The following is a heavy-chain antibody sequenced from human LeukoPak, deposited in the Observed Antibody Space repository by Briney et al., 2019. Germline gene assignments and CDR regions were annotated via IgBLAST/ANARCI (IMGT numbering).Heavy chain of an antibody. J-gene: IGHJ6*02. CDR3: TRVNYYDRSGSYSYYYGMDV. V-gene: IGHV1-2*02. D-gene: IGHD3-10*01. Sequence: GASVKVSCRASGYTFTGCYMHWVRQAPGQGLEWMGWINPNSGGTGCAQKFQGRVTVARDTSIGTAYMELSRLRSDDTAVYYCTRVNYYDRSGSYSYYYGMDVWGQGTTVTVSS. CDR1: GYTFTGCY. CDR2: INPNSGGT.